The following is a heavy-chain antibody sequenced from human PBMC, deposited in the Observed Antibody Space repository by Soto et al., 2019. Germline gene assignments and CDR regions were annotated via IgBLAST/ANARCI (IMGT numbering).Heavy chain of an antibody. CDR1: GFTFSSYG. CDR3: ARDRTRYDILTGYYTPYYYYYGMDV. Sequence: GGFLRLSCAASGFTFSSYGMHWVRQAPGKGLEWVAVIWYDGSNKYYADSVKGRFTISRDNSKNTLYLQMNSLRAEDTAVYYCARDRTRYDILTGYYTPYYYYYGMDVWGQGTTVTVSS. D-gene: IGHD3-9*01. J-gene: IGHJ6*02. CDR2: IWYDGSNK. V-gene: IGHV3-33*01.